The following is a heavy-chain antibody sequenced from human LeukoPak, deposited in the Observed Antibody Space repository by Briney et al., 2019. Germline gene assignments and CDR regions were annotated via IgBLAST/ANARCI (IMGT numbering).Heavy chain of an antibody. CDR1: GFTFDSYA. CDR2: VTASGAGT. CDR3: ANNGGVAVAGSFDN. V-gene: IGHV3-23*01. Sequence: GALRLSCAASGFTFDSYAMTWVRQAPGKGLEWVSTVTASGAGTYFADSVKGRFTTSRDNSKNTLYLQLNSLRAEDTAIYYCANNGGVAVAGSFDNWGQGTLVTVSS. J-gene: IGHJ4*02. D-gene: IGHD6-19*01.